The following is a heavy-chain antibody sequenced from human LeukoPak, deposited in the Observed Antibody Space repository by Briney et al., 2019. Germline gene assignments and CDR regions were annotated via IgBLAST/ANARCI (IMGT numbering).Heavy chain of an antibody. CDR1: GFTFDDYG. CDR2: IQYDGSDK. D-gene: IGHD5-24*01. CDR3: RDPFDY. J-gene: IGHJ4*02. Sequence: GGSLRLSCAASGFTFDDYGMHWVRQAPGKGLEWVAFIQYDGSDKYYADSVKGRFTISRDNSKNTLYLQMNSLRTEDTAVYYCRDPFDYWGQGTLVTVSS. V-gene: IGHV3-30*02.